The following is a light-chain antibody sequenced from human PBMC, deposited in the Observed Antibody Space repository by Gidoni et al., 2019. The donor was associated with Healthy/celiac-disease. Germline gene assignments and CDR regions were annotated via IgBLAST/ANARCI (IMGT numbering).Light chain of an antibody. V-gene: IGKV3-11*01. CDR1: QSVSSY. J-gene: IGKJ4*01. Sequence: EIVLTHSPATLSLSPGERATLSCRASQSVSSYLAWYQQKPAQAPRLLIDDASNRATGIPARFSGSGSWTDFTLTSSSVEHEDFAVYCCQQRSNWPLTFGGGTKVEIK. CDR2: DAS. CDR3: QQRSNWPLT.